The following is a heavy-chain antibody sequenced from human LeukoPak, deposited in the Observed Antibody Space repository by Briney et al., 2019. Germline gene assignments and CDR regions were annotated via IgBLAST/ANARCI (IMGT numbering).Heavy chain of an antibody. D-gene: IGHD1-26*01. Sequence: SETLSLTCTVSGGSISSYYWTWIRQSPGKGLEWIGYIFHNATTTYNPSLKSRVTISVDTSKNHFSLKLTSVTAADTAVYYCARSTRTGSYTAGLNYWGQGTLVTVSS. V-gene: IGHV4-59*01. CDR1: GGSISSYY. CDR2: IFHNATT. CDR3: ARSTRTGSYTAGLNY. J-gene: IGHJ4*02.